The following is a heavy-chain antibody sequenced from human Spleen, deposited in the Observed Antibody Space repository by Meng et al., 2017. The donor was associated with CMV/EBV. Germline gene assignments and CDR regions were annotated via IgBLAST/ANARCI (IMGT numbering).Heavy chain of an antibody. CDR2: INPNSGGP. D-gene: IGHD5-24*01. CDR3: ARDVGGDGYNRYSFDY. V-gene: IGHV1-2*02. J-gene: IGHJ4*02. Sequence: AAVNVSCKSSGYTFTGYSLHWVGQAPGQGLEGMGWINPNSGGPDYAQNFQGRVTMTRDTSISTAYMELSRLTSDDTAVYYCARDVGGDGYNRYSFDYWGQGTLVTVSS. CDR1: GYTFTGYS.